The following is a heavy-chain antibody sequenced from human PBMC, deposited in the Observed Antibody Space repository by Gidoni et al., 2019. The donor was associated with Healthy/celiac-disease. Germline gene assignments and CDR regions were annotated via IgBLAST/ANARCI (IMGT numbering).Heavy chain of an antibody. J-gene: IGHJ4*02. CDR3: ARTFIAARYPSDY. D-gene: IGHD6-6*01. V-gene: IGHV1-69*06. CDR2: IIPIFGTA. CDR1: VCTFSSYA. Sequence: QVQLVQSGAEVKKPGSSVKVSCKASVCTFSSYAISWVRQAPGQGLEWMGGIIPIFGTANYAQKFQGRVTITADKSTSTAYMELSSLRSEDAAVYYCARTFIAARYPSDYWGQGTLVTVSS.